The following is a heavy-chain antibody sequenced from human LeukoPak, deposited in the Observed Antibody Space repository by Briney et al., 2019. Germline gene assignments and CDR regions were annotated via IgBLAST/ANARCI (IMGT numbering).Heavy chain of an antibody. CDR2: IYHSGST. CDR3: ARSLDIVATASGAFDI. Sequence: SETLSLTCTVSGGSISSGGYYWSWIRQPPGKGLEWIGYIYHSGSTYYNPSLKSRVTISVDRSKNQFSLKLSSVTAADTAVYYCARSLDIVATASGAFDIWGQGTMVTVSS. CDR1: GGSISSGGYY. D-gene: IGHD5-12*01. V-gene: IGHV4-30-2*01. J-gene: IGHJ3*02.